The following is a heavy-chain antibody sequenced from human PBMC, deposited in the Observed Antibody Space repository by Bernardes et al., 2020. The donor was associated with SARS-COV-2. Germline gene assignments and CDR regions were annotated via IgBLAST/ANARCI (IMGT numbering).Heavy chain of an antibody. CDR1: GFTFSSYA. CDR2: ISGSGGST. CDR3: AKDYKEGDDYGDYYYYGMDV. D-gene: IGHD4-17*01. V-gene: IGHV3-23*01. J-gene: IGHJ6*02. Sequence: GGSLRLSCAASGFTFSSYAMSWVRQAPGKGLEWVSAISGSGGSTYYADSVKGRFTISRDNSKNTLYLQMNSLRAEDTAVYYCAKDYKEGDDYGDYYYYGMDVWGQGTTVTVSS.